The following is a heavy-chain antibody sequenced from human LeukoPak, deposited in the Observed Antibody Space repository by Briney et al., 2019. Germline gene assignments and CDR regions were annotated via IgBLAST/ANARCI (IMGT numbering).Heavy chain of an antibody. CDR3: AKEPREYCSSTSCPNWFDS. J-gene: IGHJ5*01. Sequence: GGSPRLSCAASGFTFNNYAMSWVRQAPGKGLEWVSAISASGGTTYYADSVKGRFTISRDNSENTLFLQMNSLRAEDTAVYYCAKEPREYCSSTSCPNWFDSWGQGTLVTVSS. CDR2: ISASGGTT. CDR1: GFTFNNYA. V-gene: IGHV3-23*01. D-gene: IGHD2-2*01.